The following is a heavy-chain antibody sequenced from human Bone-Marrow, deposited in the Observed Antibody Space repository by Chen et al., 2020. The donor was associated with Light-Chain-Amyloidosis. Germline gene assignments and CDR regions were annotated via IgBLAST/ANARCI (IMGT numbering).Heavy chain of an antibody. CDR2: IYPDDSDA. Sequence: EVQLEQSGPDVKKPGESLKISCKGSGYTFPNYWIGWVRQMPGKGLEWMGGIYPDDSDARYSPSFEGQVTISADKSITTAYLQWRSLKASDTAMYYCARRRDGYNFDYWGQGTLVTVSS. CDR3: ARRRDGYNFDY. J-gene: IGHJ4*02. CDR1: GYTFPNYW. D-gene: IGHD5-12*01. V-gene: IGHV5-51*01.